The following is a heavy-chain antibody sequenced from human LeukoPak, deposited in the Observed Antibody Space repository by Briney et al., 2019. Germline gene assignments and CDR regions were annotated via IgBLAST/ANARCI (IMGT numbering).Heavy chain of an antibody. CDR1: GGTFSSYA. CDR3: ARERVSGVGFDY. V-gene: IGHV1-69*01. Sequence: SSVKVSCKASGGTFSSYAISWVRQAPGQGLEWMGGIIPIFGTANYAQKFQGRVTITADESTSTAYMELSSLRSEDTAVYYCARERVSGVGFDYRGQGTLVTVSS. D-gene: IGHD3-10*01. CDR2: IIPIFGTA. J-gene: IGHJ4*02.